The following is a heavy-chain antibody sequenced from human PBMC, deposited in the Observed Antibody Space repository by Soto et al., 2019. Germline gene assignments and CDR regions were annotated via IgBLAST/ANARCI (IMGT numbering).Heavy chain of an antibody. J-gene: IGHJ6*02. CDR1: GFTFSTYG. CDR2: IWDDGSNK. Sequence: QVQLVESGGGVVQPGRSLRLSCTASGFTFSTYGMHWVRQAPGKGLEWVTVIWDDGSNKYYADSVKGRFTISRDNSKNTLYLQMNSLRADDTAVYYCARGGGSGSSFVGYYYYTLAVWGQGTTVTVSS. CDR3: ARGGGSGSSFVGYYYYTLAV. V-gene: IGHV3-33*01. D-gene: IGHD1-26*01.